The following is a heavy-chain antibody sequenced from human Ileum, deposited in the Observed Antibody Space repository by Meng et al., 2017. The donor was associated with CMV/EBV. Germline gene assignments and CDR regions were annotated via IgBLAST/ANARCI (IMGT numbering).Heavy chain of an antibody. CDR2: IANTWNT. D-gene: IGHD6-19*01. V-gene: IGHV4-30-4*08. CDR1: AASVTRIHNC. Sequence: VHLQELDAGLLEPSQTPATPCLACAASVTRIHNCSCYIRQPPGKRLEWIGYIANTWNTCYNHYFQCRVSRALVTVKTQYTQNPLTVTAAATAVYYWARGGRNSGWLGYWGQGTLVTVSS. J-gene: IGHJ4*02. CDR3: ARGGRNSGWLGY.